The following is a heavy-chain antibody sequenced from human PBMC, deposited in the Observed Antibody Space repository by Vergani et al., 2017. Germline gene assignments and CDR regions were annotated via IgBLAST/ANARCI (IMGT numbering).Heavy chain of an antibody. J-gene: IGHJ3*02. V-gene: IGHV1-18*01. Sequence: QVQLVQSGAELKKPGASVKVSCTASGYTFTSYGISWVRQAPGQGLEWLGWISAYNVNTKYAQKLQGRVTMTTDTSTSTAYMELRSLRSEDTAVYYCAGAGNGWYGDDAFDIWGEGTMVTVSS. CDR2: ISAYNVNT. CDR1: GYTFTSYG. D-gene: IGHD6-19*01. CDR3: AGAGNGWYGDDAFDI.